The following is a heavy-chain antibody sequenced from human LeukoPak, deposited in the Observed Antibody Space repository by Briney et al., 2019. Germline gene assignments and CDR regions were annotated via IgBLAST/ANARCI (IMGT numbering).Heavy chain of an antibody. V-gene: IGHV1-69*04. CDR3: ATTNDGGGYQWGDFFDF. J-gene: IGHJ4*02. CDR1: GGTSNSHA. CDR2: IIPNLGTT. Sequence: SVKVSCKASGGTSNSHAISWVRQVPGQGLEWMGRIIPNLGTTNRAQNFQDRVTLTADKSTDTAYMELTSLTSDGTAVYYCATTNDGGGYQWGDFFDFWGQGTLVTVSS. D-gene: IGHD3-22*01.